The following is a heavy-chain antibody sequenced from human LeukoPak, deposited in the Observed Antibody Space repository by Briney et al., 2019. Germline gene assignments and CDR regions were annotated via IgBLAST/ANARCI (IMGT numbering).Heavy chain of an antibody. CDR2: ITGTGGNT. CDR3: AMGPMSGSSSRYGFDY. Sequence: PGGSLRLSCAGSGFTFSSYAMSWVRQAPGKGLEWVSDITGTGGNTYYADSVKGRFTISRDNSKNTLYLQMNSLRAEDTAVYYCAMGPMSGSSSRYGFDYWGPGTPVTVSS. V-gene: IGHV3-23*01. J-gene: IGHJ4*03. CDR1: GFTFSSYA. D-gene: IGHD6-13*01.